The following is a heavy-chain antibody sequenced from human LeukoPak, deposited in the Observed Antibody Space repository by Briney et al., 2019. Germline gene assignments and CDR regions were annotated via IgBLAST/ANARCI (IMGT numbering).Heavy chain of an antibody. V-gene: IGHV3-21*01. J-gene: IGHJ4*02. Sequence: GGSLRLSRAASGFTFSSYSMNWVRQAPGKGLEWVSSISSSSSYIYYADSVKGRFTISRDNAKNSLYLQMNSLRAADTAVYYCARRRMAAGKTDYWGQGTLVTVSS. D-gene: IGHD6-13*01. CDR1: GFTFSSYS. CDR2: ISSSSSYI. CDR3: ARRRMAAGKTDY.